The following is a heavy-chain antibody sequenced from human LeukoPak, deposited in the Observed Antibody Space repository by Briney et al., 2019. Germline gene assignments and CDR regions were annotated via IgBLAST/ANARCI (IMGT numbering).Heavy chain of an antibody. CDR1: GFTFSSYW. CDR2: INSDGSST. CDR3: ARDSVSSGWYVQALDY. Sequence: GGSLRLSCAASGFTFSSYWMHWVRQAPGKGLVWVSRINSDGSSTSYADSVKGRFTISRVNAKNTLYLQMNSLRAEDTAVYYCARDSVSSGWYVQALDYWGQGTLVTVSS. D-gene: IGHD6-19*01. J-gene: IGHJ4*02. V-gene: IGHV3-74*01.